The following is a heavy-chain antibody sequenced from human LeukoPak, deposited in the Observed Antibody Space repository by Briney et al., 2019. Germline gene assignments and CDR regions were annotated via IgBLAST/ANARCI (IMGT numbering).Heavy chain of an antibody. CDR1: GGSISSYY. CDR2: IYYSGST. Sequence: SETLSLTCAVYGGSISSYYWSWIRQPPGKGLEWIGYIYYSGSTNYNPSLKSRVTISVDTSKNQFSLKLSSVTAADTAVYYCARVPFSSSWYSNYYYMDVWGKGTTVTISS. V-gene: IGHV4-59*01. J-gene: IGHJ6*03. CDR3: ARVPFSSSWYSNYYYMDV. D-gene: IGHD6-13*01.